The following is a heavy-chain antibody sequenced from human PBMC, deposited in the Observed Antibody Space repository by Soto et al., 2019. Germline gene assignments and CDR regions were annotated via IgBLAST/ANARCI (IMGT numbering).Heavy chain of an antibody. V-gene: IGHV4-31*03. J-gene: IGHJ4*02. CDR3: ARDALSRDSI. CDR2: ISYSGST. CDR1: GGSISSGGYY. Sequence: PSETLSLTCTVSGGSISSGGYYWSWIRQHPGKGLEWIGYISYSGSTCYNPSLESRVTISVDTSKNQFSLKLSSATAADTAVYYCARDALSRDSIWGQGTLVTVSS. D-gene: IGHD3-22*01.